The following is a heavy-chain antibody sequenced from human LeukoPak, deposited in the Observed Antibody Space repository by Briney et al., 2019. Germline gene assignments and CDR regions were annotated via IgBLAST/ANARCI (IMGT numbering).Heavy chain of an antibody. D-gene: IGHD1-20*01. Sequence: SVKVSCKASGGTLDNFAMSWVRQAPGQGLEWMGGIIPIFGTATYAQKFQGRVTITTDESTGTAYMELSSLRSEDTAVYYCARDRNNWNGNYYYYMDVWGKGTTVTVSS. CDR2: IIPIFGTA. V-gene: IGHV1-69*05. CDR1: GGTLDNFA. J-gene: IGHJ6*03. CDR3: ARDRNNWNGNYYYYMDV.